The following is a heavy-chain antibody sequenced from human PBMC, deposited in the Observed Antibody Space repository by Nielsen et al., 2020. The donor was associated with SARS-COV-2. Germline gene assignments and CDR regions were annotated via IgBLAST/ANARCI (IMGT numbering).Heavy chain of an antibody. D-gene: IGHD3-16*01. J-gene: IGHJ3*02. CDR3: ARVGDSWAFEI. CDR1: GGSISSHTYY. V-gene: IGHV4-61*02. Sequence: SETLSLTCTVSGGSISSHTYYWSWLWQPAGKGLGWIGRIYTSGSTNFNPSLKSRVTISVDTSKNQFSLKLSSVTAADTAVYYCARVGDSWAFEIWGQGTKVTVSS. CDR2: IYTSGST.